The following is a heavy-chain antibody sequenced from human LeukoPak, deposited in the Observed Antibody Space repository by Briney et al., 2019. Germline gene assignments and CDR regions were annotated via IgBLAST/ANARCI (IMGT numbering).Heavy chain of an antibody. CDR2: IKEDGNEK. V-gene: IGHV3-7*01. J-gene: IGHJ5*01. D-gene: IGHD2-15*01. CDR3: ARGSGGSAADWFDS. CDR1: GLTFSTYW. Sequence: PGGSLRLSCAASGLTFSTYWMNWVRQAPGKGLEWVANIKEDGNEKYNVDSVRGRFTISRDNAKNSLYLQMSSLRAEDTAVYYCARGSGGSAADWFDSWGQGTLVTVAS.